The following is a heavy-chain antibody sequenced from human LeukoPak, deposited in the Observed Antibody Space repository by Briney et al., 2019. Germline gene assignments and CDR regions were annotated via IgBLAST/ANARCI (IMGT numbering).Heavy chain of an antibody. J-gene: IGHJ4*02. V-gene: IGHV3-23*01. D-gene: IGHD3-22*01. CDR3: AKGTYVSRGHFDY. Sequence: PGGSLRLSCAASGFTFSSYAMTWVRQAPGKGLEWVSGISGSGSNTYYADSVKGRFTISRDNSKNTLYLQMNSLRAEDTAAYFCAKGTYVSRGHFDYWGQGTLVSVSS. CDR1: GFTFSSYA. CDR2: ISGSGSNT.